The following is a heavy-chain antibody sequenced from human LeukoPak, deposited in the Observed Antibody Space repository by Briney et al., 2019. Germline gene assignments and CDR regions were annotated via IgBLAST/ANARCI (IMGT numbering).Heavy chain of an antibody. J-gene: IGHJ6*03. CDR3: ARGGTAMTTLDYMDV. D-gene: IGHD4-11*01. CDR1: GFTFSSYW. CDR2: INSDGSST. Sequence: GGSLRLSCAASGFTFSSYWMHWVRQAPGKGLVWVSRINSDGSSTSYADSVKGRFTISRDNAKNMLFLQMDSLRAEDTAVYFCARGGTAMTTLDYMDVWGKGTTVTVSS. V-gene: IGHV3-74*01.